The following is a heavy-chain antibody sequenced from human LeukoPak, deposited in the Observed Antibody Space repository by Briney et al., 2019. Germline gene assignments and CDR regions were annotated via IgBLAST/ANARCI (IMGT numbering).Heavy chain of an antibody. V-gene: IGHV3-64*01. J-gene: IGHJ4*02. CDR1: GFTFSSYA. CDR2: ISSNGGST. Sequence: GGSLRLSCAASGFTFSSYAMHWVRQAPGKGLEYVSAISSNGGSTYYAKSVKGRFTISRDNSKNTLYLQMGSLRAEDMAVYYCARGYDFWSGYWSHSDYWGQGTLVTVSS. CDR3: ARGYDFWSGYWSHSDY. D-gene: IGHD3-3*01.